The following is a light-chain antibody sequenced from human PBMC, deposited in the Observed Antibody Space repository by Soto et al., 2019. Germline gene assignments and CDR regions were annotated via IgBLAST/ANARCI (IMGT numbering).Light chain of an antibody. Sequence: DIQMTQSPSSLSASVGDRVTLTCRASQDIRTDLVWYHQKPGKAPKCLIYAASSLQSGVPSRFSGSGSGTEFTLTISSLQTEDFTTFYCLQHNSYPWTFGQGTKVEIK. V-gene: IGKV1-17*01. CDR1: QDIRTD. CDR3: LQHNSYPWT. CDR2: AAS. J-gene: IGKJ1*01.